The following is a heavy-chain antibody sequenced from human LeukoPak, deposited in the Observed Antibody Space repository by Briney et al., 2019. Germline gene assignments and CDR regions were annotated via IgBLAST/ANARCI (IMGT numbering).Heavy chain of an antibody. CDR3: AKTRGYSGYDSFDY. Sequence: GGSLRLSCAASGFTFNSYAMSWVRQAPGKGLEWVSIVSGGGGSTDYADSVKGRFTISRDNSKNTLYLQMNSLRVEDTAVYYCAKTRGYSGYDSFDYWGQGTLVTVSS. J-gene: IGHJ4*02. CDR1: GFTFNSYA. V-gene: IGHV3-23*01. CDR2: VSGGGGST. D-gene: IGHD5-12*01.